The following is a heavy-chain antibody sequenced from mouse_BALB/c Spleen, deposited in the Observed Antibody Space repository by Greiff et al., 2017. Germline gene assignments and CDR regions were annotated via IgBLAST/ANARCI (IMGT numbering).Heavy chain of an antibody. CDR3: ARSVPNWDRYAMDY. D-gene: IGHD4-1*01. CDR1: GFNIKDTY. V-gene: IGHV14-3*02. Sequence: VQLKESGAELVKPGASVKLSCTASGFNIKDTYMHWVKQRPEQGLEWIGRIDPANGNTKYDPKFQGKATITADTSSNTAYLQLSSLTSEDTAVYYCARSVPNWDRYAMDYWGQGTSVTVSS. J-gene: IGHJ4*01. CDR2: IDPANGNT.